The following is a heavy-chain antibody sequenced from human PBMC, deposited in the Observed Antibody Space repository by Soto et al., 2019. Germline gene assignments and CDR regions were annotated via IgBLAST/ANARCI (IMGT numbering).Heavy chain of an antibody. CDR2: IWSDGNKE. D-gene: IGHD6-19*01. V-gene: IGHV3-33*01. CDR1: GFPFWHYG. CDR3: ARDRNGGWFHMDV. Sequence: QVQLVESGGGVVQPGRSLRLSCVGSGFPFWHYGMHWVRQAPGKGLEWVAVIWSDGNKESYADSGKGRFAISLANSKDTLYLEMNSLRVEDTAVYFCARDRNGGWFHMDVWGQGTTVSVSS. J-gene: IGHJ6*02.